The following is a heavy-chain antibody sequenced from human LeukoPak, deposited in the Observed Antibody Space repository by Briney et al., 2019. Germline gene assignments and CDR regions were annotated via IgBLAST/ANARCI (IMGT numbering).Heavy chain of an antibody. CDR3: ARDLYDIVVVPAASNWFDP. J-gene: IGHJ5*02. V-gene: IGHV7-4-1*02. Sequence: ASVKVSCKASGYTFTSYAMNWVRQAPGQGLEWMGWINTNTGNPTYAQGFTGRFVFSLDTSVSTAYLQISSLKAEDTAVYYCARDLYDIVVVPAASNWFDPWGQGTLVTVSS. D-gene: IGHD2-2*01. CDR2: INTNTGNP. CDR1: GYTFTSYA.